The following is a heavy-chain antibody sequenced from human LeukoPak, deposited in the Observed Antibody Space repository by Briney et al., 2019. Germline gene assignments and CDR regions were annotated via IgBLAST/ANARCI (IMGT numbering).Heavy chain of an antibody. J-gene: IGHJ5*02. CDR3: ARGMPLNSWFVV. D-gene: IGHD2-2*01. CDR1: GSGFSTHW. Sequence: GESLKISCKGSGSGFSTHWIAWVRLTPGRGLEWMGIIYPADSDPRYSPSFQGQVTISAAKSTPTAYLHWSTLKASHTAIYHCARGMPLNSWFVVWGEETQVSVSS. V-gene: IGHV5-51*01. CDR2: IYPADSDP.